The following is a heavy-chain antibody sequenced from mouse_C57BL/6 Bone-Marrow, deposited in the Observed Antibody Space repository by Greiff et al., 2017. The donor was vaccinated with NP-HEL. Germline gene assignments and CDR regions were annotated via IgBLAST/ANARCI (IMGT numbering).Heavy chain of an antibody. CDR2: IWRGGST. Sequence: VKLMESGPGLVQPSQSLSITCTVSGFSLTSYGVHWVRQSPGKGLEWLGVIWRGGSTDYNAAFMSRLSITKDNSKSQVFFKMNSLQADDTAIYYCAKKGYYGPYFDVWGTGTTVTVSS. J-gene: IGHJ1*03. CDR1: GFSLTSYG. CDR3: AKKGYYGPYFDV. V-gene: IGHV2-5*01. D-gene: IGHD1-1*01.